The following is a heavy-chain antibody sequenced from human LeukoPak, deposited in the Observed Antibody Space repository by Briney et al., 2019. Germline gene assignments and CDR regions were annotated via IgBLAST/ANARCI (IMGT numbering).Heavy chain of an antibody. CDR2: IYTSGST. Sequence: SETLSLTCTVSGGSISSSSYYWGWIRQPPGKGLEWIGRIYTSGSTNYNPSLKSRVTISVDTSKNQFSLKLSSVTAADTAVYYCASSLSVVYGSGSFYYFDYWGQGTLVTVSS. J-gene: IGHJ4*02. CDR1: GGSISSSSYY. CDR3: ASSLSVVYGSGSFYYFDY. D-gene: IGHD3-10*01. V-gene: IGHV4-39*07.